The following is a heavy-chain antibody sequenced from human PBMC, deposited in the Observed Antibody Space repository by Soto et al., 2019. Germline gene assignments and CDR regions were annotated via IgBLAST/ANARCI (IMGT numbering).Heavy chain of an antibody. CDR2: IDPDSGGT. V-gene: IGHV1-2*04. CDR1: GYTLTELS. Sequence: GASVKVSCKVSGYTLTELSMHWVRQAPGQGLEWMGWIDPDSGGTNYAQKFQGWVTMTRDASISTAYMELSRLRSDDTAVYYCARDLWGDAFDIWGQGTMVTVSS. D-gene: IGHD7-27*01. CDR3: ARDLWGDAFDI. J-gene: IGHJ3*02.